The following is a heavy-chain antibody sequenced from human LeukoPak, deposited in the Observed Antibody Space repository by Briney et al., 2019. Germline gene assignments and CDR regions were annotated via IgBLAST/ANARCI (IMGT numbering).Heavy chain of an antibody. V-gene: IGHV3-11*01. CDR1: GFTFSDNY. J-gene: IGHJ2*01. CDR2: ISNSGTTI. CDR3: ARNQGEKRNIGWFFDL. Sequence: GGSLRLSFAASGFTFSDNYMSWIRQAPGKGLEWVSFISNSGTTIYYRESVKGRFTISRDNGKNSLYLQMNSLRAEDTAVYYCARNQGEKRNIGWFFDLWGGGTLVTVSS. D-gene: IGHD2/OR15-2a*01.